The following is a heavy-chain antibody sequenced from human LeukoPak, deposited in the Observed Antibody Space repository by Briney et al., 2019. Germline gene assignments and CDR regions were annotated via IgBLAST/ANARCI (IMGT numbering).Heavy chain of an antibody. CDR2: IIGSVHST. Sequence: GGSLRLSCAASGFTLSSYAMSWVRQAPGKGLEWVSAIIGSVHSTYYADSVKGRFTISRDNSKNTLYLQMNSLRAEDTAVYYCAKHSYDSSGYYSIDYWGQGTLVTVFS. CDR1: GFTLSSYA. CDR3: AKHSYDSSGYYSIDY. D-gene: IGHD3-22*01. V-gene: IGHV3-23*01. J-gene: IGHJ4*02.